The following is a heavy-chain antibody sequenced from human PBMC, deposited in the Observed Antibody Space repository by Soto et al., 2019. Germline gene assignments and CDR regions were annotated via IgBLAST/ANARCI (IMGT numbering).Heavy chain of an antibody. J-gene: IGHJ4*02. CDR2: IKTSGDTT. CDR3: TKDVTGDIGADF. D-gene: IGHD2-21*02. V-gene: IGHV3-23*05. CDR1: GFAFSNCA. Sequence: VGSLRISCAASGFAFSNCAMSWVRQAPGKGLEWVSTIKTSGDTTFYADPVKGRFTTSRDDSKNTLYLQMNSLRAEDTATYYCTKDVTGDIGADFWGQGTPVTVYS.